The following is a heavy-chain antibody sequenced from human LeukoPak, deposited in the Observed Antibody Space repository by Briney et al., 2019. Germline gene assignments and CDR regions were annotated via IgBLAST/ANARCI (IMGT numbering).Heavy chain of an antibody. J-gene: IGHJ4*02. CDR3: AKASAMIVVVSKHFDY. CDR2: ISGSGGST. Sequence: GGSLRLSCAASGFAFSSYAMSWVRQAPGKGLEWVSAISGSGGSTYYADSVKGRFTISRDNSKNTLYLQMNSLRAEDTAVYYCAKASAMIVVVSKHFDYWGQGTLVTVSS. CDR1: GFAFSSYA. D-gene: IGHD3-22*01. V-gene: IGHV3-23*01.